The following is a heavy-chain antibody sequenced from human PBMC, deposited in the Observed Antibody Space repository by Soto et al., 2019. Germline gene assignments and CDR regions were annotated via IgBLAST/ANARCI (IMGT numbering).Heavy chain of an antibody. J-gene: IGHJ3*02. CDR2: INSNRGGT. CDR3: ARSRVKLGLDALDI. V-gene: IGHV1-2*04. Sequence: ASVKVSCKASGYTFTGYYMHWVRQAPGQGLEWMGWINSNRGGTKYAQKFQGWVNMTRETSISKAYMERSRLGSDERAVYYCARSRVKLGLDALDIGGEGTMVTVPS. CDR1: GYTFTGYY. D-gene: IGHD6-13*01.